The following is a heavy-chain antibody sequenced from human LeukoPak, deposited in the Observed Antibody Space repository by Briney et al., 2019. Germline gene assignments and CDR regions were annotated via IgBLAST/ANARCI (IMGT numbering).Heavy chain of an antibody. Sequence: SETLSLTCAVYGGSFSGYYWSWIRQPPGKGLEWIGEINHSGSTNYNPSLKSRVTISVDTSKNQFSLKLSSVTAADTAVYYCARLVVVAAVFDYWGQGTLVTVSS. D-gene: IGHD2-15*01. J-gene: IGHJ4*02. CDR1: GGSFSGYY. CDR3: ARLVVVAAVFDY. V-gene: IGHV4-34*01. CDR2: INHSGST.